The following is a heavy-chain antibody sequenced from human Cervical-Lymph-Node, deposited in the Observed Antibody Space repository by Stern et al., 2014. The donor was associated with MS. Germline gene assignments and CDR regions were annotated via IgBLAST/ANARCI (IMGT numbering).Heavy chain of an antibody. CDR1: GGSISSSGYY. CDR3: ATTRWDLFTWNWFDP. Sequence: VQLVESGPGLVKPSQTLSLTCTVSGGSISSSGYYWSWIRQPADKGLEWIGRIHDSGSTYYNPSLKSRVTTSMDTAQKQFTLKRTSVTAADTAVYYCATTRWDLFTWNWFDPWGQGTLVTVSS. V-gene: IGHV4-61*02. J-gene: IGHJ5*02. CDR2: IHDSGST. D-gene: IGHD1-26*01.